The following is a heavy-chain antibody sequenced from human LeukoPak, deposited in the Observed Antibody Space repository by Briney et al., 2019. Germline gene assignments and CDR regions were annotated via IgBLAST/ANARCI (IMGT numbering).Heavy chain of an antibody. CDR3: ARPYYDILTGTAEYFDL. CDR2: ISSSSSYI. D-gene: IGHD3-9*01. Sequence: PGGSLRLSCAASGFTFSSYSMNWARQALGKGLEWVSSISSSSSYIYYADSVKGRFTISRDNAKNSLYLQMNSLRAEDTAVYYCARPYYDILTGTAEYFDLWGRGTLVTVSS. CDR1: GFTFSSYS. J-gene: IGHJ2*01. V-gene: IGHV3-21*01.